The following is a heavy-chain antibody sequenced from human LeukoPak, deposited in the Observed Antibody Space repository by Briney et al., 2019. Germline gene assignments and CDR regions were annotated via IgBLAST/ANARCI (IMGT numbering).Heavy chain of an antibody. CDR2: IWYDGSSK. V-gene: IGHV3-33*01. J-gene: IGHJ3*02. D-gene: IGHD2-15*01. CDR3: AREIGMVGAFDI. Sequence: GRSLRLSCAASGFTFSSYGMHWVRQAPGKGLEWVAVIWYDGSSKYYADSVKGRFTISRDNSKNTLYLQMNSLRAEDTAVYYCAREIGMVGAFDIWGQGTMVTVSS. CDR1: GFTFSSYG.